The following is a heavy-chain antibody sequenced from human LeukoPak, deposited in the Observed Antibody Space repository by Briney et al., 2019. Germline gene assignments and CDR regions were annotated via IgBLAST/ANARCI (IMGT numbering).Heavy chain of an antibody. CDR1: GFTFSSYA. CDR2: ISYDGSNK. CDR3: ARGFSSGRGAFDY. J-gene: IGHJ4*02. Sequence: SGGSLRLSCAASGFTFSSYAMHWVRQAPGKGLEWVAVISYDGSNKYYADSVKGRFTISRDNARNSLFLQMNSLRDEDTAVYYCARGFSSGRGAFDYWGQGTLVTVSS. D-gene: IGHD6-19*01. V-gene: IGHV3-30-3*01.